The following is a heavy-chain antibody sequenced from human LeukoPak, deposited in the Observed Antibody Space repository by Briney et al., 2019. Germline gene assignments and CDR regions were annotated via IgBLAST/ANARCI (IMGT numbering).Heavy chain of an antibody. Sequence: GGSLRLSCAASGFTFSSYAMSWVRQAPGKGLEWVANIKQDGSEKYYVDSVKGRFTISRDNAKNSLYLQMNSLRAEDTAVYYCARDPFYCSSTSCYFEAFDIWGQGTMVTVSS. D-gene: IGHD2-2*01. J-gene: IGHJ3*02. CDR1: GFTFSSYA. CDR3: ARDPFYCSSTSCYFEAFDI. V-gene: IGHV3-7*01. CDR2: IKQDGSEK.